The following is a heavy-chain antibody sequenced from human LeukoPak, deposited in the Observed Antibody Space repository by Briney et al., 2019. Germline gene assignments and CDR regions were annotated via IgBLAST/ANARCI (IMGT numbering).Heavy chain of an antibody. CDR3: ARHKSWGYCSSTSCSRWFDP. V-gene: IGHV4-39*01. D-gene: IGHD2-2*01. Sequence: SETLSLTCTVSGGSISSGGYYWSWIRQHPGKGLEWIGYIYYSGSTYYNPSLKSRVTISVDTSKNQFSLKLSSVTAADTAVYYCARHKSWGYCSSTSCSRWFDPWGQGTLVTVSS. J-gene: IGHJ5*02. CDR2: IYYSGST. CDR1: GGSISSGGYY.